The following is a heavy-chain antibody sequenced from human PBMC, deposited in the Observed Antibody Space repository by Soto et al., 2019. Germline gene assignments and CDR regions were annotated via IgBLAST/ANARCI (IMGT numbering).Heavy chain of an antibody. V-gene: IGHV3-33*01. Sequence: QVQLVESGGGVVQPGRSLRLSCAASGFTFSTYGMHWVRQAPGKGLEWVALIWYAGSKKYYADSVKGRFTISRDNSKNTLDLQMNSLGDEDTAVYYCASGPTYVYDKSGHSFDYWGQGTLVSVSS. CDR1: GFTFSTYG. J-gene: IGHJ4*02. CDR2: IWYAGSKK. D-gene: IGHD3-22*01. CDR3: ASGPTYVYDKSGHSFDY.